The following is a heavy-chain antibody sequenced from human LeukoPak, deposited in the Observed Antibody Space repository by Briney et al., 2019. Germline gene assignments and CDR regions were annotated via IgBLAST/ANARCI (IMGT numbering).Heavy chain of an antibody. J-gene: IGHJ4*02. CDR1: GFTFDDYG. Sequence: AGGSLRLSCAASGFTFDDYGMGWVRQAPGKGLEWVSGINWNGGSTGYADSVKGRFTISRDNAKNSLYLQMNSLRAEDTALYYCARDPSYDYVWGSYRFDYWGQGTLVTVSS. D-gene: IGHD3-16*02. CDR2: INWNGGST. CDR3: ARDPSYDYVWGSYRFDY. V-gene: IGHV3-20*04.